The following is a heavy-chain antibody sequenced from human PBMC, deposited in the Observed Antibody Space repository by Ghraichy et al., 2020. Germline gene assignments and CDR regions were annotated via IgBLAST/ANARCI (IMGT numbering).Heavy chain of an antibody. V-gene: IGHV4-59*01. Sequence: SETLSLICDVSGDSIYENFWTWVRQAPGKGLEWIGYASWKGASNYSPSLKSRVSIAVDSSKDQFSLRLTSVTAADTAVYYCARGAPSRLRWNGKRLDVWGTGIAVNVSS. CDR2: ASWKGAS. D-gene: IGHD1-1*01. J-gene: IGHJ6*04. CDR3: ARGAPSRLRWNGKRLDV. CDR1: GDSIYENF.